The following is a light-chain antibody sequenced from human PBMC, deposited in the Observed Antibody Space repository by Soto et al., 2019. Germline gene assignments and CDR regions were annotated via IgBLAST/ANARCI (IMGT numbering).Light chain of an antibody. V-gene: IGKV1-5*03. CDR1: QSITSW. Sequence: DIPMTQSPSTLSASVGDRVTITCRASQSITSWLAWYQQKPGRAPKLLIYKASSLEGGVPSRFSGSGSGTEFTLTISILQPDDFATYYCQQYNSYSITFGQGTRLEIK. CDR3: QQYNSYSIT. J-gene: IGKJ5*01. CDR2: KAS.